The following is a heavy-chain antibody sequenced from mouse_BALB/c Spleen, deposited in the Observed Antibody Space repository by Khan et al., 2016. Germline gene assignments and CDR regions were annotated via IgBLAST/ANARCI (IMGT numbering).Heavy chain of an antibody. CDR3: TNRYEAWFTY. CDR1: GYTFTDYE. CDR2: FHPGSGGT. Sequence: QVQLQQSGAELVRPRASVKLSCKALGYTFTDYEMHWVRQTPVHGLEWIGGFHPGSGGTAYNQRFKGKATLTDDKSSSTAYMELSSLTSEDSAVYYCTNRYEAWFTYWGQGTLVTVSA. V-gene: IGHV1-15*01. J-gene: IGHJ3*01. D-gene: IGHD2-14*01.